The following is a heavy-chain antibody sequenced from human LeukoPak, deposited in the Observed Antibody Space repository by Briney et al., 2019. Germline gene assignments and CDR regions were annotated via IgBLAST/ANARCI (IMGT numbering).Heavy chain of an antibody. CDR1: GYSFTNYW. CDR2: INPGDSDT. J-gene: IGHJ6*02. V-gene: IGHV5-51*01. Sequence: TVSCKGSGYSFTNYWIGWVRQMPGKGLEWMGIINPGDSDTRYSPSFQGQVTISADKSITTAYLQWSSLKASDTAMYYCARHQVTRAKYGIEVWGQGTTVTVSS. CDR3: ARHQVTRAKYGIEV. D-gene: IGHD4-17*01.